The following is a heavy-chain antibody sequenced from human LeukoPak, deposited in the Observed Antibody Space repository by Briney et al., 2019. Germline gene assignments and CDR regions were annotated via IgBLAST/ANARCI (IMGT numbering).Heavy chain of an antibody. J-gene: IGHJ6*02. CDR2: IYYSGST. CDR3: ARDLTIFGVVIAYYGMDV. Sequence: SETLSLTCTVSGGSISSGGYYWSWIRQHPGKGLEWIGYIYYSGSTYYNPSLKSRVTISVDTSKNQFSLKLSSVTPEDTAVYYCARDLTIFGVVIAYYGMDVWGQGTTVTVSS. V-gene: IGHV4-31*03. CDR1: GGSISSGGYY. D-gene: IGHD3-3*01.